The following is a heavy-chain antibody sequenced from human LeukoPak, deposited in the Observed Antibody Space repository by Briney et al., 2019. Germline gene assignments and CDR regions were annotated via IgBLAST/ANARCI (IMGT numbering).Heavy chain of an antibody. D-gene: IGHD3-3*01. CDR1: GGSISSGGYS. Sequence: SETLSLSCAVSGGSISSGGYSWSWIRQPPGKGLEWIGYIYYSGSTNYNPSLKSRVTISVDTSKNQFSLKLSSVTAADTAVYYCARHRGDYDFWSGYYEFDYWGQGTLVTVSS. CDR2: IYYSGST. CDR3: ARHRGDYDFWSGYYEFDY. J-gene: IGHJ4*02. V-gene: IGHV4-61*08.